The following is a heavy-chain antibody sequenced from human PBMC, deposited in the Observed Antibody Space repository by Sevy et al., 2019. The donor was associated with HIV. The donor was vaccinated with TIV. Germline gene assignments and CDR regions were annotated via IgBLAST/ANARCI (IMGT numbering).Heavy chain of an antibody. CDR1: GGTFSSYA. CDR3: ARGHTAMVTDYYYYGMDV. V-gene: IGHV1-69*13. D-gene: IGHD5-18*01. CDR2: IIPIFGTA. J-gene: IGHJ6*02. Sequence: ASVKVSCKASGGTFSSYAISWVRQAPGQGLEWMGGIIPIFGTANYAQKFQGRVTITADESTSTAYMELSSLRSEDTAVYYCARGHTAMVTDYYYYGMDVWGQRTTVTVSS.